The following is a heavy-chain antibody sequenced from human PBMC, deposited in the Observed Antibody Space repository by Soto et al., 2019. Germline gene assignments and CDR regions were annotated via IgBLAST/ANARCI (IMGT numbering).Heavy chain of an antibody. V-gene: IGHV3-30-3*01. J-gene: IGHJ4*02. CDR2: ISFGGSNK. CDR3: ARSPLGYYDSSGYSLDY. CDR1: GFTCSSHA. Sequence: GGSLRLSCAASGFTCSSHAMHWVRQAPDKGLEWVAVISFGGSNKYYADSVKGRFTISRENSQNTLYLQMNSLRAEDTAVYYCARSPLGYYDSSGYSLDYWGQGTLVTVSS. D-gene: IGHD3-22*01.